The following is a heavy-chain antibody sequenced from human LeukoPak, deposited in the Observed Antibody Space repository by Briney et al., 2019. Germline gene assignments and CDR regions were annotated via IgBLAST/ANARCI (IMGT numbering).Heavy chain of an antibody. CDR3: ARDGVRGGIQLWLHYFDY. CDR1: GGTFSSYA. D-gene: IGHD5-18*01. J-gene: IGHJ4*02. Sequence: GASVKVSCKASGGTFSSYAISWVRQAPGQGLEWMGGIIPIFGTANYAQKFQGRVTITADKSTSTAYMELSSLRSEDTAVYYCARDGVRGGIQLWLHYFDYWGQGTLVTVSS. CDR2: IIPIFGTA. V-gene: IGHV1-69*06.